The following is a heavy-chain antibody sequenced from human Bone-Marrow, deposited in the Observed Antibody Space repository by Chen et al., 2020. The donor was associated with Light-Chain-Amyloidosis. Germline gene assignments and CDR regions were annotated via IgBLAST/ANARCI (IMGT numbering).Heavy chain of an antibody. V-gene: IGHV3-30*18. Sequence: QVQLVESGGGVVQPGKSLRLSWAAAGFTFRTYGMHWVRQAPGKGLEWVALISYGGNNQYYSDSVKGRFTISRDNSKNTVYLQMNSLRLEDTALYYCAKDLQTYGDYDYYYYGLDVWGQGTAVTVSS. CDR1: GFTFRTYG. CDR3: AKDLQTYGDYDYYYYGLDV. D-gene: IGHD4-17*01. J-gene: IGHJ6*02. CDR2: ISYGGNNQ.